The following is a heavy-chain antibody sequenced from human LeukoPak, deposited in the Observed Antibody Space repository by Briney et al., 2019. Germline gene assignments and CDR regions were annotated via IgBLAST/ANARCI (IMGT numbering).Heavy chain of an antibody. D-gene: IGHD6-13*01. CDR1: GFTFSSYG. Sequence: GGSLRLSCAASGFTFSSYGMHWVRQAPGKGLEWVAVISYDGSNKYYADSVKGRFTISSDNSKNTLYLQMNSLRAEDTAVYYCATSSWWYYFDYWGQGTLVTVSS. CDR2: ISYDGSNK. J-gene: IGHJ4*02. CDR3: ATSSWWYYFDY. V-gene: IGHV3-30*03.